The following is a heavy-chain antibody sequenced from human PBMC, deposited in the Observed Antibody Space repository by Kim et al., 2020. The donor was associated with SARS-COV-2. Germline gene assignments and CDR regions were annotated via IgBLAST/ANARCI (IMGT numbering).Heavy chain of an antibody. J-gene: IGHJ6*02. CDR1: GYTFTSYG. V-gene: IGHV1-18*01. D-gene: IGHD2-15*01. CDR3: ARMVGYCSGGSCDSGWYYYYGMDV. CDR2: ISAYNGNT. Sequence: ASVKVSCKASGYTFTSYGISWVRQAPGQGLEWMGWISAYNGNTNYAQKLQGRVTMTTDTSTSTAYMELRSLRSDDTAVYYCARMVGYCSGGSCDSGWYYYYGMDVWGQGTTVTLCS.